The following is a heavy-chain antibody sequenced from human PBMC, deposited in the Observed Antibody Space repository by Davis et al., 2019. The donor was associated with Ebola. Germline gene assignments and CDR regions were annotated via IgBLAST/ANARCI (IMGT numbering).Heavy chain of an antibody. CDR2: ISYDGSNK. CDR3: AKDRYYYYYGMDV. V-gene: IGHV3-30*18. Sequence: GGSLRLSCAASGFTFSSYGMHWVRQAPGKGLEWVAVISYDGSNKYYADSVKGRFTISRDNAKNSLYLQMNSLRAEDTAVYYCAKDRYYYYYGMDVWGQGTTVTVSS. J-gene: IGHJ6*02. CDR1: GFTFSSYG.